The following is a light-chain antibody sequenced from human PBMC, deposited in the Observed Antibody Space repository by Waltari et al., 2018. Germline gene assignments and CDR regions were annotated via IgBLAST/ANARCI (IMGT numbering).Light chain of an antibody. J-gene: IGLJ2*01. V-gene: IGLV3-1*01. CDR2: EDY. Sequence: SYELSQTPSVSVSPGQTATITCSGASLGGKYVSWYQQKAGQSPVRVIYEDYKRPSGIPERFSGSSSGNTATLTISGTQAMDEADYYCHAWDTNTAVFGGGTKVTVL. CDR1: SLGGKY. CDR3: HAWDTNTAV.